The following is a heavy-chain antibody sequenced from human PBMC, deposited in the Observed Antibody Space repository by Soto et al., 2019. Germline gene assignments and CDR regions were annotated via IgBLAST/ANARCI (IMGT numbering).Heavy chain of an antibody. D-gene: IGHD3-10*01. Sequence: SETLSLTCSVSGGPINSYWWSWIRQPAGKGLEWIGRVYSSGTTDYNPSLNSRATLSVETSKNQFSLKLSSVTAADTAVYYCARDIGSYAYGEGYWGQGIQVTVSS. CDR2: VYSSGTT. J-gene: IGHJ4*02. V-gene: IGHV4-4*07. CDR1: GGPINSYW. CDR3: ARDIGSYAYGEGY.